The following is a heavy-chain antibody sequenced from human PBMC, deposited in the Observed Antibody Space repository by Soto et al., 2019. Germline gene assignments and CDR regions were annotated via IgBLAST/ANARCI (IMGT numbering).Heavy chain of an antibody. CDR3: ASTGPTMIVVVITLLDY. V-gene: IGHV3-23*01. D-gene: IGHD3-22*01. Sequence: HPGGSLRLSCAASGFTFSSYAMSWVRQAPGKGLEWVSAISGSGGSTYYADSVKGRFTISRDNSKNTLYLQMNSLRAEDTAVYYCASTGPTMIVVVITLLDYWGQGTLVTVSS. CDR2: ISGSGGST. CDR1: GFTFSSYA. J-gene: IGHJ4*02.